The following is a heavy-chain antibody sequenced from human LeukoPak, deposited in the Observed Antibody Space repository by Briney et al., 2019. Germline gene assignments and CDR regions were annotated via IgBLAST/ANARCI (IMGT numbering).Heavy chain of an antibody. D-gene: IGHD5-12*01. J-gene: IGHJ4*02. Sequence: GGSLRLSCAASGFTFSDHYMDWVRQAPGKGLEWVGRTGDKANSYTTEYAASVKGRFTISRDASKTSLYLQMNSLKTEDTAVYYCARGDGYDRRSFDYWGQGTLVTVSS. CDR2: TGDKANSYTT. CDR1: GFTFSDHY. CDR3: ARGDGYDRRSFDY. V-gene: IGHV3-72*01.